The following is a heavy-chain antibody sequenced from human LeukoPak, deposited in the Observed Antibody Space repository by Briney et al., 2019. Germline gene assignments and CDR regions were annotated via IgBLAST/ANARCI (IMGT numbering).Heavy chain of an antibody. CDR1: GVTFSVYS. CDR2: IRSKTFGGTT. V-gene: IGHV3-49*04. J-gene: IGHJ6*03. CDR3: SRNVRAKTSPYYYYMDV. Sequence: PGGSLRLSCAASGVTFSVYSMSWVRQAPGKGLEWVGFIRSKTFGGTTEYAASVEGRFTISTDESTSIAYLQMNSLNTEDTAVYYCSRNVRAKTSPYYYYMDVWGKGTTVTVSS.